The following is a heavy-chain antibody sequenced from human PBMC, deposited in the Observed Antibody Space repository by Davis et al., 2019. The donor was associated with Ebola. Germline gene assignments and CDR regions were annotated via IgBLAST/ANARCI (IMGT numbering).Heavy chain of an antibody. V-gene: IGHV3-21*01. D-gene: IGHD3-10*01. CDR2: ISSSCTYI. J-gene: IGHJ4*02. Sequence: GESLKISCAASEFTFSRYSMNRVRQAPGKGLEWVSSISSSCTYIYHADSVKGRFTVSSDNAKYSLYLQMNSLSAEDTAVYHCARIARGSGSYVDQWDQGTLVTVSS. CDR3: ARIARGSGSYVDQ. CDR1: EFTFSRYS.